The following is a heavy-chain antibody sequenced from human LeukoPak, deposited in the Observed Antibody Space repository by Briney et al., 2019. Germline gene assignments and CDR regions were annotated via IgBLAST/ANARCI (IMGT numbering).Heavy chain of an antibody. CDR2: IYPGDSDT. V-gene: IGHV5-51*01. CDR3: ARVPLFPSPYYYYGMDV. CDR1: GYSFTSYW. J-gene: IGHJ6*02. Sequence: RGESLKISCKGSGYSFTSYWIGWVRQMPGKGLEWMGIIYPGDSDTRYSPSFQGQVTISADKSISTAYLQWSSLKASDTAMYYCARVPLFPSPYYYYGMDVWGQGTTVTVSS. D-gene: IGHD2-2*01.